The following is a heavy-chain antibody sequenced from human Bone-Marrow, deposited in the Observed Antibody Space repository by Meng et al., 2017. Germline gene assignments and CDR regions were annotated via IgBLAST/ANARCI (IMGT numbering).Heavy chain of an antibody. V-gene: IGHV4-39*07. D-gene: IGHD3-22*01. J-gene: IGHJ3*02. CDR3: ARDSPLYYYDTSGYYRQSDAFDI. CDR2: IYYSGRT. CDR1: GGSIRTSSYF. Sequence: SETLSLTCTVSGGSIRTSSYFWGWLRQPPGKGLEWIGTIYYSGRTYDNPSLKSRVTISVDTSKNQFSLKLSSVTAADTAVYYCARDSPLYYYDTSGYYRQSDAFDIWGQGTEVTVSS.